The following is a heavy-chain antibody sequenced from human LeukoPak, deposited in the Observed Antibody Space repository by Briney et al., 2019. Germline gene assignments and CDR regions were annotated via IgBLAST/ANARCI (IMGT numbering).Heavy chain of an antibody. CDR2: IRYDGSNK. J-gene: IGHJ3*02. CDR1: GFTFSSYW. V-gene: IGHV3-30*02. CDR3: AKEGSLGGSKAFDI. Sequence: GGSLRLSCAASGFTFSSYWMSWVRQAPGKGLEWVAFIRYDGSNKYYADSVKGRFTISRDNSKNTLYLQMNSLRAEDTAVYYCAKEGSLGGSKAFDIWGQGTMVTVSS. D-gene: IGHD3-16*01.